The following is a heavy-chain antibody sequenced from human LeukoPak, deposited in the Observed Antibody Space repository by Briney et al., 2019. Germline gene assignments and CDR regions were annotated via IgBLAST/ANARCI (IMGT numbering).Heavy chain of an antibody. V-gene: IGHV3-30*18. CDR1: GFTFSSYG. CDR2: ISYDGSNK. J-gene: IGHJ6*02. Sequence: PGRSLRLSCAASGFTFSSYGMHWVRQAPGKGLEWVAVISYDGSNKYYADSVKGRFTISRDNSKNTLYLQMNSLRAEDTALYYCAKDLGKGYYYYYGMDVWGQGTTVTVSS. CDR3: AKDLGKGYYYYYGMDV.